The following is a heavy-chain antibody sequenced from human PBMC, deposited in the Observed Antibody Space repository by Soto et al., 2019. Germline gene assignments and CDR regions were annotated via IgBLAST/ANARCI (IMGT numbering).Heavy chain of an antibody. CDR1: GYTFTRYG. J-gene: IGHJ5*02. Sequence: ASGKASGKASGYTFTRYGISWVRQAPGKGLEWMGWISAYNGNTNYAQKLPGRVTMTKDTSTSTAYMELRSLRSDDTAVYYCARRGYSYGWGLNWFDPGGQGTLVTVSS. CDR3: ARRGYSYGWGLNWFDP. D-gene: IGHD5-18*01. CDR2: ISAYNGNT. V-gene: IGHV1-18*01.